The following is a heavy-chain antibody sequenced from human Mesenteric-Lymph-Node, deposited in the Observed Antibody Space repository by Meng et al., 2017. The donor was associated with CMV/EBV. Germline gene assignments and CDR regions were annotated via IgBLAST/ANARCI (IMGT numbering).Heavy chain of an antibody. D-gene: IGHD3-3*01. V-gene: IGHV5-51*01. J-gene: IGHJ4*02. CDR1: GYSFTSYW. Sequence: KVSCKGSGYSFTSYWIGWVRQMPGKGLEWMGIIYPGDSDTRYSPSFQGQVTISADKSISTAYLQWSSLKASDTAMYYCARHLTDDFWSGYYFSGDYWGQGTLVTVSS. CDR3: ARHLTDDFWSGYYFSGDY. CDR2: IYPGDSDT.